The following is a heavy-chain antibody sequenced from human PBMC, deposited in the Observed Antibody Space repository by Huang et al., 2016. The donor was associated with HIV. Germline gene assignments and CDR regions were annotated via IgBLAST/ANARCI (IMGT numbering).Heavy chain of an antibody. J-gene: IGHJ4*02. CDR1: GYNFKTYA. Sequence: QIQLLQSGAEVRKPGASVTISCKTSGYNFKTYAVPWVRQTPGQGLEWMGWVSGFNSYTAYSQRLQGRVTMTTDPSTNTVYMELRRLKFDDTAVYYCARRVGSGWYGEIDYWGQGTLVTVSS. CDR3: ARRVGSGWYGEIDY. D-gene: IGHD6-19*01. V-gene: IGHV1-18*04. CDR2: VSGFNSYT.